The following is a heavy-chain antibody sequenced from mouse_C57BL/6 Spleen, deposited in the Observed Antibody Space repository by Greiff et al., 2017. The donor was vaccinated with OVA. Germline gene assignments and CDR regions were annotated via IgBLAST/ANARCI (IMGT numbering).Heavy chain of an antibody. V-gene: IGHV2-2*01. CDR3: ARGDYDAMDY. CDR2: IWSGGST. CDR1: GFSLTSYG. J-gene: IGHJ4*01. Sequence: VQLQQSGPGLVQPSQSLSITCTVSGFSLTSYGVHWVRQSPGKGLEWLGVIWSGGSTDYNAAFISRLSISKDNSKIQVFFKMNSLQADDTAIYYCARGDYDAMDYWGQGTSVTVSS.